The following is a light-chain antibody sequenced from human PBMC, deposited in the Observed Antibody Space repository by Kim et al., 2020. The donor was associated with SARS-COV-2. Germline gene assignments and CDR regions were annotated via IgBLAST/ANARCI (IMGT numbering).Light chain of an antibody. CDR1: TGHTHDA. V-gene: IGLV4-69*01. CDR2: LYSDGRH. J-gene: IGLJ2*01. CDR3: QTWGSGIAV. Sequence: SVKHTCTLSTGHTHDAIAWLQQQPGKGPRYLMRLYSDGRHTKGDGIPDRFSGSTSGSEYSLTISSLQSEDEADYYCQTWGSGIAVFGGGTQLTVL.